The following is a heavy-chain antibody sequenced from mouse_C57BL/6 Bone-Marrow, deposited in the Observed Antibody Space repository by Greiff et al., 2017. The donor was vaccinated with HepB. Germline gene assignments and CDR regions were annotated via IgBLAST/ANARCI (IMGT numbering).Heavy chain of an antibody. J-gene: IGHJ3*01. Sequence: VKLVESGGGLVKPGGSLKLSCAASGFTFSDYGMHWVRQAPEKGLEWVAHISSGSSTIYYADTVKGRFTISRDNAKNTLFLQMTSLRSEDTAMYYCARPMIRAWFAYWGQGTLVTVSA. CDR1: GFTFSDYG. D-gene: IGHD2-4*01. V-gene: IGHV5-17*01. CDR2: ISSGSSTI. CDR3: ARPMIRAWFAY.